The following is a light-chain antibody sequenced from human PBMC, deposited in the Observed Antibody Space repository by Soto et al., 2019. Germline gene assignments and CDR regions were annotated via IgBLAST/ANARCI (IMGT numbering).Light chain of an antibody. CDR3: HQYNNWPPWT. Sequence: IVMTQSPATVSVSPGERATLTCRASRGISSNLAWYQQKPGQAPRLLIYDASTRATGVPARFSGSGSGTEFTLTISSLQSEDFAVYYCHQYNNWPPWTFGQGTKVDI. CDR1: RGISSN. CDR2: DAS. V-gene: IGKV3-15*01. J-gene: IGKJ1*01.